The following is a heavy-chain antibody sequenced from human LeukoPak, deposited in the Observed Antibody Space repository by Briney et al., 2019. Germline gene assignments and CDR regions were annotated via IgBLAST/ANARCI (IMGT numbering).Heavy chain of an antibody. D-gene: IGHD3-22*01. Sequence: GGSLRLSCAASEFTLSDYYMSWIRQAPGKGLEGVSYISRSGTTIYYADSVKGRFTISRDNAKNSLYLQMNSLRADDTAVYFCARDKYETSGCFDYWGQEPWSPSPQ. V-gene: IGHV3-11*01. CDR3: ARDKYETSGCFDY. CDR2: ISRSGTTI. CDR1: EFTLSDYY. J-gene: IGHJ4*01.